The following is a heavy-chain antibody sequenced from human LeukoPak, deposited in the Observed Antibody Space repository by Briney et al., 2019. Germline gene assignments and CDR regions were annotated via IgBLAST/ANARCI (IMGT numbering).Heavy chain of an antibody. J-gene: IGHJ4*02. Sequence: ASVKVSCKASGYTFTGYYMHWVRQAPGQGFEWIGWINPNTGDTNYAQKFQGRVTMTRDTTISAALMELTRLTSDDTAVYYCASYPRYSSSPPFDYWGQGTLVTVSS. CDR1: GYTFTGYY. V-gene: IGHV1-2*02. D-gene: IGHD6-6*01. CDR2: INPNTGDT. CDR3: ASYPRYSSSPPFDY.